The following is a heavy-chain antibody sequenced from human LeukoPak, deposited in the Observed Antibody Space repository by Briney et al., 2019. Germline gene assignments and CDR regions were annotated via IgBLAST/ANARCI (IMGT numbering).Heavy chain of an antibody. CDR1: GFTVSDNY. V-gene: IGHV3-53*01. Sequence: GGSLRLSCVGSGFTVSDNYMNWVRQTPGKGPEWVSVIYTTEQTYYADSVKGRFTIYRNNSKNTVYLQMNGLRVDDTAIYYCVRDPAWSHWYFDLWGRGTLVTVS. CDR2: IYTTEQT. CDR3: VRDPAWSHWYFDL. D-gene: IGHD1-26*01. J-gene: IGHJ2*01.